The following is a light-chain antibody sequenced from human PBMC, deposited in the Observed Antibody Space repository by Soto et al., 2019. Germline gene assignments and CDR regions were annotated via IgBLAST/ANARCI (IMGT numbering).Light chain of an antibody. Sequence: QPVLTQSPSASASLGASVKLTCTLSSGHSSYAIAWHQQQPEKGPRYLMKINSDGSHSKGDGISDRFSGSSSGAERYLTISSLQSEDEADYYCQTCGTGIHVVFGGGTKVTVL. CDR1: SGHSSYA. V-gene: IGLV4-69*01. J-gene: IGLJ2*01. CDR2: INSDGSH. CDR3: QTCGTGIHVV.